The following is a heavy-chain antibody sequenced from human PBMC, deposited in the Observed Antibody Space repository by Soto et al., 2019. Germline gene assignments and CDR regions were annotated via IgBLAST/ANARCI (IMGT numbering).Heavy chain of an antibody. CDR2: IYYSGST. D-gene: IGHD3-3*01. CDR1: GGSISSGGYY. CDR3: ARVGPSLMWSGYRGYYYYMDV. V-gene: IGHV4-31*03. Sequence: SETLSLTCTVSGGSISSGGYYWSWIRQHPGKGLEWIGYIYYSGSTYYNPSLKSRVTISVDTSKNQFSLKLSSVTAADTAVYYCARVGPSLMWSGYRGYYYYMDVWGKGTTVTVSS. J-gene: IGHJ6*03.